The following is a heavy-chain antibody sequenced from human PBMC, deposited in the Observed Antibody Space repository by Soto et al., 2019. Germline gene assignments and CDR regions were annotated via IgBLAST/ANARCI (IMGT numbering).Heavy chain of an antibody. V-gene: IGHV3-74*01. CDR2: INSDGSTT. Sequence: GGSLRLSCAASGFTFSGYWMHWVRQVPGKGLVWVSRINSDGSTTTYADSVKGRFTMSRDNAKNTLYLQMSSLRAEDTAVYYRARDYGYGGASSLPHYFDHWGQGTPVTVSS. CDR3: ARDYGYGGASSLPHYFDH. D-gene: IGHD6-13*01. J-gene: IGHJ4*02. CDR1: GFTFSGYW.